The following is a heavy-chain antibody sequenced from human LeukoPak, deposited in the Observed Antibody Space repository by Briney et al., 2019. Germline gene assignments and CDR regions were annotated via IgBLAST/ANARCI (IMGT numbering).Heavy chain of an antibody. CDR1: GFTFSSYD. CDR3: ARDGGGVRGYYYYMDV. V-gene: IGHV3-13*01. D-gene: IGHD3-10*01. CDR2: IGTAGDT. J-gene: IGHJ6*03. Sequence: GGSLRLSCAASGFTFSSYDMHWVRQATGKGLEWVSAIGTAGDTYYPGSVKGRFTISRENAKNSLYLQMNSLRAGDTAVYYCARDGGGVRGYYYYMDVWGKGTTVTISS.